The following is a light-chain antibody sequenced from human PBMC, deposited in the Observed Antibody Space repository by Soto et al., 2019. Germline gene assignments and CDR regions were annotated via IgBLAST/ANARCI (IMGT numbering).Light chain of an antibody. CDR3: ASCDDSLSGHV. J-gene: IGLJ1*01. CDR1: SSNIGTYT. CDR2: SNN. Sequence: QSVLTQPPSASGTPGQRVTISCSGGSSNIGTYTVKWFQQLPGTAPKLLIYSNNQPPSGVPDRFSGSKSGTSASLAITGLQFEDEADYDCASCDDSLSGHVFGTGTKLTVL. V-gene: IGLV1-44*01.